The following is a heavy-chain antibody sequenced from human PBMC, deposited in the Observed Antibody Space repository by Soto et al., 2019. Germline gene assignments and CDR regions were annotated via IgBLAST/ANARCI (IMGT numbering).Heavy chain of an antibody. CDR1: GFTFSSYE. CDR3: ARDRGIAAAGIDY. V-gene: IGHV3-48*03. CDR2: ISSSGSTI. J-gene: IGHJ4*02. D-gene: IGHD6-13*01. Sequence: SLRLSCAASGFTFSSYEMNWVRQAPGKGLEWVSYISSSGSTIYYADSVKGRFTISRDNAKNSLYLQMNSLRAEDTAVYYRARDRGIAAAGIDYWGQGTLVTVSS.